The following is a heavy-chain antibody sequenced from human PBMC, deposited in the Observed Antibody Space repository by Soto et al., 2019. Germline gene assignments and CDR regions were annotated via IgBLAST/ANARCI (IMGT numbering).Heavy chain of an antibody. V-gene: IGHV1-69*13. Sequence: ASVKVSCKASGGTFSSYAISWVRQAPGQGLEWMGGIIPIFGTANYAQKFQGRVTITADESTSTAYMELSSLRSEDTAVYYCAADCSSTSCEPGNWNYFSDYWGQGTLVTVSS. J-gene: IGHJ4*02. CDR3: AADCSSTSCEPGNWNYFSDY. CDR2: IIPIFGTA. CDR1: GGTFSSYA. D-gene: IGHD2-2*01.